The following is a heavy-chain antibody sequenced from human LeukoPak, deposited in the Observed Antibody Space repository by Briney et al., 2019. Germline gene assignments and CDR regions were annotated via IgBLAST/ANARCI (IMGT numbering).Heavy chain of an antibody. Sequence: SETLSLTCGVYGGSFSGYVWSWIRQPPGKGLQRIGEINHSGSTTYNPSLKSQVTISLDTSRNQFSLKLTSVTAADTAVYYCAKTPVVTLSAFDVWGQGTLVTVSS. V-gene: IGHV4-34*01. D-gene: IGHD3-22*01. CDR2: INHSGST. CDR3: AKTPVVTLSAFDV. CDR1: GGSFSGYV. J-gene: IGHJ3*01.